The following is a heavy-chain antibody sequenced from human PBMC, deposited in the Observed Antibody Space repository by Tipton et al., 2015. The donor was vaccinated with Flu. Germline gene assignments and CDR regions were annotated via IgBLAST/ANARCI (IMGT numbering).Heavy chain of an antibody. CDR2: FYYIGGT. CDR3: ARVTGYCTATNCFRGWGYYYGMDV. D-gene: IGHD2-8*02. CDR1: NGSISSSY. V-gene: IGHV4-59*01. J-gene: IGHJ6*02. Sequence: TLSLTCTVSNGSISSSYWGWIRQPPGKGLEWIAFFYYIGGTNYNPSLSPSLKSRVTISADTSMNQFSLKLSSVTAADTAVYFCARVTGYCTATNCFRGWGYYYGMDVWGQGTSVTVSS.